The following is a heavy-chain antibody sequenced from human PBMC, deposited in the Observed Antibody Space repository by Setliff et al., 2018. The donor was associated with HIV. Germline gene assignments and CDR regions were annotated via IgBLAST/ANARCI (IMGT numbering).Heavy chain of an antibody. J-gene: IGHJ6*03. V-gene: IGHV4-59*02. CDR2: IYHSGIT. D-gene: IGHD3-3*01. Sequence: PSETLSLTCTISGGSVSGYYWSWIRQPPGKGLEWIASIYHSGITYYNPSLKSRVTISVDTSKNQFSLKLSSVTAADTAVYYCARSASMIFGVVIPFSFYYYMDVWGKGTTVTVSS. CDR1: GGSVSGYY. CDR3: ARSASMIFGVVIPFSFYYYMDV.